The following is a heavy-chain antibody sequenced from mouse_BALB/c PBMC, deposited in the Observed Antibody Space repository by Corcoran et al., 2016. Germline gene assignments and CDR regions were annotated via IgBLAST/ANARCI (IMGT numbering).Heavy chain of an antibody. V-gene: IGHV1-39*01. CDR1: GYSFTDYI. D-gene: IGHD1-1*01. CDR2: INPYYGST. Sequence: EIQLQQTGPELVKPGASVKISCKASGYSFTDYIMLWVKQSHGKSLEWIGNINPYYGSTSYNLKFKDKATLTVDKSSSTAYMQLNSLTSEDSAVYYCARDYGSSYFDYWGQGTTLTVSS. J-gene: IGHJ2*01. CDR3: ARDYGSSYFDY.